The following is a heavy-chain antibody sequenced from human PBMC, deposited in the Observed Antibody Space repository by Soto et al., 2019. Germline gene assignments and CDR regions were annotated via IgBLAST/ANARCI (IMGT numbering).Heavy chain of an antibody. J-gene: IGHJ4*02. V-gene: IGHV3-23*01. CDR1: GFPFSNYV. D-gene: IGHD6-13*01. Sequence: EVQLLESGGGLVQPGGSLRLSCVASGFPFSNYVLYWVRQPPGRGLEWVSAITPGSADTTYADSVKGRFTISRDDSKDTQYLQKNNLRAEDTGVYYCAKLGVRVATAGVDYWGQGTLVTVSS. CDR2: ITPGSADT. CDR3: AKLGVRVATAGVDY.